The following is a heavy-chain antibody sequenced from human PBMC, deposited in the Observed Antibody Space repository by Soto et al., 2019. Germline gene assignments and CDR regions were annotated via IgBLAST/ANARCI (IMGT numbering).Heavy chain of an antibody. CDR2: MGYNGYT. J-gene: IGHJ6*02. CDR1: GGPMSNYY. D-gene: IGHD3-10*01. V-gene: IGHV4-59*08. Sequence: QVQLQASGPGLVKPSETLSLTCTISGGPMSNYYCSWFRQPPGQGLEWIGYMGYNGYTRYNPSLRSRGTIALDTSKNEFSLTMSSVTAADTALFYCARQGFGELLGLVDVWCQGTTVTVSS. CDR3: ARQGFGELLGLVDV.